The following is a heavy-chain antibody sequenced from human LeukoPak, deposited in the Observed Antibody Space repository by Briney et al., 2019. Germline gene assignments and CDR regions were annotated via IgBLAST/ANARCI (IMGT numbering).Heavy chain of an antibody. CDR3: ATSSADVGATLTAAYDI. Sequence: GASVKVSCKASGYTFTSYGISWVRQAPGQGLEWMGWISAYNGNTNYAQKLQGRVTMTTDTSTSTAYMELRSLRSDDTAVYYCATSSADVGATLTAAYDIWGPGTMVTVSS. CDR1: GYTFTSYG. J-gene: IGHJ3*02. V-gene: IGHV1-18*01. D-gene: IGHD1-26*01. CDR2: ISAYNGNT.